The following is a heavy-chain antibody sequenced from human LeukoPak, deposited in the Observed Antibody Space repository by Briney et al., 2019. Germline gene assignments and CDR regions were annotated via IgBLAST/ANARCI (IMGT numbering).Heavy chain of an antibody. Sequence: SVKVSCKSSGGTFSSYAIIWVRQAPGQGLGWMGGIIPIFGTANYAQKFQGRVTITADESTSTAYMELSSLRSEDTAVYYCARSQSGFEYFQHWGQGTLVTVSS. V-gene: IGHV1-69*01. CDR2: IIPIFGTA. CDR3: ARSQSGFEYFQH. CDR1: GGTFSSYA. J-gene: IGHJ1*01. D-gene: IGHD3-22*01.